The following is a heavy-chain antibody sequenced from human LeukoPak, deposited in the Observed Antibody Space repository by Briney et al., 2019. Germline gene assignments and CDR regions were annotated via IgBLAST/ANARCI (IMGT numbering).Heavy chain of an antibody. V-gene: IGHV3-30*02. CDR2: IQFDASNK. CDR1: GFRFSSYG. CDR3: ARRAGAYSHPYDY. J-gene: IGHJ4*02. Sequence: GGSLRLSCAASGFRFSSYGMHWVRQAPGKGLEWVAYIQFDASNKIYADSVKGRFTISRDNSKTTVYVQMNSLRAEDTAVYYCARRAGAYSHPYDYWGQGTLVTVSS. D-gene: IGHD4/OR15-4a*01.